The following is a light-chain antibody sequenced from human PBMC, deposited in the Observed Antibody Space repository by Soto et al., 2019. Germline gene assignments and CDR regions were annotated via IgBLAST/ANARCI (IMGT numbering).Light chain of an antibody. V-gene: IGLV2-14*01. CDR3: SSYTSSSPYV. CDR2: EVI. Sequence: QSALTQPASVSGSPGQSITISCTGTSSDVGSSKYVSWYQHHPGKAPKLMIYEVINRPSGVSNRFSGSKSGNTASLTISGLQAEDEADYYCSSYTSSSPYVFGIGTKLTVL. CDR1: SSDVGSSKY. J-gene: IGLJ1*01.